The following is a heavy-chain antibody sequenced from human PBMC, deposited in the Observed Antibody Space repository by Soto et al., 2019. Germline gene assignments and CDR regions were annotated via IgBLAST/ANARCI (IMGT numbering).Heavy chain of an antibody. CDR1: GASFSSYY. Sequence: KTSETLSLTCTVSGASFSSYYWSWIRQPPGKGLEWLGYILYTGNTNYSPSLKSRVTMSVDTSKNQVSLKLSAVTAADTAVYFCARAAYGSGSYYAPYYYYAMDVWGQGTTVTVSS. D-gene: IGHD3-10*01. J-gene: IGHJ6*02. CDR3: ARAAYGSGSYYAPYYYYAMDV. V-gene: IGHV4-59*01. CDR2: ILYTGNT.